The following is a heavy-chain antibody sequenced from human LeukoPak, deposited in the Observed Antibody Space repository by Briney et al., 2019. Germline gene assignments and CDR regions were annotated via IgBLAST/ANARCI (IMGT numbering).Heavy chain of an antibody. CDR3: ARDRTNFGVVTG. J-gene: IGHJ4*02. Sequence: GGSLRLSCAASGFTFSSYDMHWVRQATGKGLEWVSAIGTAGDTYYPGSVKGRFTISRENAKNSLYLQMNSLRAEDTAVYYCARDRTNFGVVTGWGQGTLVTVSS. CDR2: IGTAGDT. D-gene: IGHD3-3*01. CDR1: GFTFSSYD. V-gene: IGHV3-13*01.